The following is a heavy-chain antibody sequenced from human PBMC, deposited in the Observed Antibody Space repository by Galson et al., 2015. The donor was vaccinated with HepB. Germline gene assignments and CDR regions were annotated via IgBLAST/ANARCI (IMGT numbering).Heavy chain of an antibody. CDR2: IKSKTDGGTT. Sequence: SLRLPCAASGFTFSNAWMNWVRQAPGKGLEWVGRIKSKTDGGTTDYAAPVKGRFTISRDDSKNTLYLQMNSLKTEDTAVYYCTTDLGYYDSSGYPYWGQGTLVTVSS. V-gene: IGHV3-15*07. CDR1: GFTFSNAW. CDR3: TTDLGYYDSSGYPY. D-gene: IGHD3-22*01. J-gene: IGHJ4*02.